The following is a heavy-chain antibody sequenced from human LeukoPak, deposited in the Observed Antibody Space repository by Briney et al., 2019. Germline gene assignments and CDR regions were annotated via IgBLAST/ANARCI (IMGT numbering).Heavy chain of an antibody. Sequence: GGSLRLSCTASGFTFGDFAMSWFRQAPGQGLEGVGFIRSKAYGGTTENAASVKGRFTISRDDSKSIAYLQMNSLKTEDTAVYYCARGGVYCSSVSCSVDYWGQGILVTVSS. J-gene: IGHJ4*02. CDR3: ARGGVYCSSVSCSVDY. D-gene: IGHD2-2*01. CDR1: GFTFGDFA. CDR2: IRSKAYGGTT. V-gene: IGHV3-49*03.